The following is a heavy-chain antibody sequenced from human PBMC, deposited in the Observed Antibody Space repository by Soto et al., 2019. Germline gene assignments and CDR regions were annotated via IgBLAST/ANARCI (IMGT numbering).Heavy chain of an antibody. CDR2: ISGSGGST. CDR3: AKKFKGIAAAGTRIQHYYYYYYMDV. Sequence: GESLKISCAASGFTFSSYAMSWVRQAPGKGLEWVSAISGSGGSTYYADSVKGRFTISRDNSKNTLYLQMNSLRAEDTAVYYCAKKFKGIAAAGTRIQHYYYYYYMDVWGKGTTVTVSS. D-gene: IGHD6-13*01. CDR1: GFTFSSYA. V-gene: IGHV3-23*01. J-gene: IGHJ6*03.